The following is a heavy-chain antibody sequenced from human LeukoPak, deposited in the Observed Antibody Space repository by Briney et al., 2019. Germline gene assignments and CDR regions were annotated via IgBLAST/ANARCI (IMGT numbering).Heavy chain of an antibody. CDR1: GGSISSYY. D-gene: IGHD2-2*01. Sequence: SETLSLTCTVSGGSISSYYWSWIRQPPGKGLEGIGYIYYSGSTNYNPSLKSRVTISVDTSKNQFSLKLSSVTAADPAVYYCARIYCSSTSCYDHWDAFDIWGQGTMVTVSS. V-gene: IGHV4-59*01. J-gene: IGHJ3*02. CDR2: IYYSGST. CDR3: ARIYCSSTSCYDHWDAFDI.